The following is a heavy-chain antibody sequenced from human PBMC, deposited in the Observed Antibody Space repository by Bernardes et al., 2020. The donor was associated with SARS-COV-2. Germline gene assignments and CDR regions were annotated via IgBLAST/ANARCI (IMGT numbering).Heavy chain of an antibody. Sequence: SETLSLTCTVSGGSVNSASYYWSWIRQPPGKGLEWIGYIYYSGSTDYNPSLKSRVTMSVDTSKNQFSLKLSSVTAADTALYYCARYCSSASCYLYGTDVWGQGTAVTVSS. CDR1: GGSVNSASYY. CDR3: ARYCSSASCYLYGTDV. CDR2: IYYSGST. J-gene: IGHJ6*02. D-gene: IGHD2-2*01. V-gene: IGHV4-61*01.